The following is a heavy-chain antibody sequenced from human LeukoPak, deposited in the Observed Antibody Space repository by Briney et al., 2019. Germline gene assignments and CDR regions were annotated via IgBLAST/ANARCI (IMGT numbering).Heavy chain of an antibody. CDR1: GGSFSDYP. J-gene: IGHJ3*01. CDR2: IIPKYSAS. CDR3: VRPDRIFGVPAAFDA. D-gene: IGHD3-3*02. V-gene: IGHV1-69*13. Sequence: ASVKVSCKASGGSFSDYPINWVRQAPGQGLEWLGGIIPKYSASNYAQAFQVRVTITADESTNTVYMEMSGLRPDDTAVYYCVRPDRIFGVPAAFDAWGQGTLVAVSS.